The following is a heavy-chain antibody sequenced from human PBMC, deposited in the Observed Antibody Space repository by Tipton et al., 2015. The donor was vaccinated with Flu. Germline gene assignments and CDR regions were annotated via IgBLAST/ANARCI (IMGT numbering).Heavy chain of an antibody. CDR3: ARRGRRSVAFDI. CDR2: IYYSGST. CDR1: GGSISSSSYY. V-gene: IGHV4-39*07. J-gene: IGHJ3*02. Sequence: TLSLTCTVSGGSISSSSYYWGWIRQPPGKGLEWIGSIYYSGSTYYNPSLKSRVTISVDTSKNQFSLKLSSVTAADTAAYYCARRGRRSVAFDIWGQGTMVTVSS. D-gene: IGHD3-10*01.